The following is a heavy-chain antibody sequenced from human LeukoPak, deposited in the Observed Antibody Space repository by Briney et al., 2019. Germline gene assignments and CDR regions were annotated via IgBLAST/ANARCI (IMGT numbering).Heavy chain of an antibody. CDR3: AKDHGTRKRCCPEGAGV. CDR2: IRYDGSNK. V-gene: IGHV3-30*02. Sequence: PGGSLRLSCAASGFTFSSYGMHWVRQAPGKGLEWVAFIRYDGSNKYYGDSVEGRFTISRDTSKNTLYLEMNSLRAEKTAVYYCAKDHGTRKRCCPEGAGVWGQGTLVTVSS. D-gene: IGHD1-14*01. J-gene: IGHJ4*02. CDR1: GFTFSSYG.